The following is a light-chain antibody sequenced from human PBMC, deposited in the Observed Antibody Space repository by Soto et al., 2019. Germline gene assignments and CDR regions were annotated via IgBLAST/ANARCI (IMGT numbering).Light chain of an antibody. CDR2: SNN. CDR3: AAWDDSLSGRV. V-gene: IGLV1-47*02. Sequence: QSALTQPPSASGTPGQRVTISCSGSSSNIGGSYVYWYQQLPGTAPKLLIFSNNQRTSGVPDRFSGSKSGTSASLAINGLRSEDEADYYCAAWDDSLSGRVFGGGTKLTVL. CDR1: SSNIGGSY. J-gene: IGLJ3*02.